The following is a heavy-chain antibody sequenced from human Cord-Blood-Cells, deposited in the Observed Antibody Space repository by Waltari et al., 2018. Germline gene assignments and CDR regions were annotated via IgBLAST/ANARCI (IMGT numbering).Heavy chain of an antibody. CDR3: AGFYYYGSGSYFDY. V-gene: IGHV4-39*01. D-gene: IGHD3-10*01. CDR1: AGSISSSSYY. CDR2: IYYSGST. Sequence: QLQLQESGPGLVKPSETLSLTCTVSAGSISSSSYYWGCIRQPPGKGLEWIGSIYYSGSTFYNPSLKSRVTISVDTSKNQFSLKLSSVTAADTAVYYCAGFYYYGSGSYFDYWGQGTLVTVSS. J-gene: IGHJ4*02.